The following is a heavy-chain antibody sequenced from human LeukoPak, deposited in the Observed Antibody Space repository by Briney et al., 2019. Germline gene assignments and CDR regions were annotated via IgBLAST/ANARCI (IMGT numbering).Heavy chain of an antibody. D-gene: IGHD1-1*01. V-gene: IGHV4-4*07. CDR2: IYTSGST. CDR1: GGSISSYY. J-gene: IGHJ3*02. Sequence: SETLSLTCTVSGGSISSYYWSWIRQPAGKGLEWIGRIYTSGSTNYNPSLKSRVTMSVDTSKNQFSLKLSSVTAADTAVYYCARDFPWMPAQKAFDIWGQGTMVTVSS. CDR3: ARDFPWMPAQKAFDI.